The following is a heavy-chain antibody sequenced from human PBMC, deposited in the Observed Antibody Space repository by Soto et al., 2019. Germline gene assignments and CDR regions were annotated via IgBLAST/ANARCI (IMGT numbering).Heavy chain of an antibody. V-gene: IGHV3-33*01. CDR3: ARDSYTGMEELDY. J-gene: IGHJ4*02. CDR1: GFNFSSDG. Sequence: QVQLVESGGGVVPPGRSLSLSCAASGFNFSSDGMHWFHQAPGKGMEWVAVIWSDGSNNYYVDSVKGRFTSSRDNSKNRLYLQMNSLTAEDTAVYYCARDSYTGMEELDYWGQGTLVTVSS. CDR2: IWSDGSNN. D-gene: IGHD5-18*01.